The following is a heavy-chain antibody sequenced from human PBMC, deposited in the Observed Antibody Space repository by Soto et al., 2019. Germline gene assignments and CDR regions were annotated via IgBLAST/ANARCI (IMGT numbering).Heavy chain of an antibody. D-gene: IGHD3-10*02. V-gene: IGHV3-15*07. CDR3: TPISFIPTVMFGFDT. J-gene: IGHJ4*02. CDR2: IKSKIDGGTT. CDR1: GFTFTNAW. Sequence: GGSLRLSCAASGFTFTNAWINWVRQAPGKGLEWVGRIKSKIDGGTTDFAAPVKGRFAISRDDSKNMVYLQMNSLKTEDTAIYYFTPISFIPTVMFGFDTWGLETLLTIS.